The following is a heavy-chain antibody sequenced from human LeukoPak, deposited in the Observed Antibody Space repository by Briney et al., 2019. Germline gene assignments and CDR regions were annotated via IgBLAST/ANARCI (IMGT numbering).Heavy chain of an antibody. CDR3: ARATNTDDFWSGYYRSYYYMDV. CDR1: GGSISSHY. Sequence: SETLSLTCTVSGGSISSHYWSWIRQPPGKGLEWIGYIYYSESTNYNPSLKSRVTISVDTSKNQFSLKLSSVTAADTAVYYCARATNTDDFWSGYYRSYYYMDVWGKGTTATVSS. V-gene: IGHV4-59*11. CDR2: IYYSEST. D-gene: IGHD3-3*01. J-gene: IGHJ6*03.